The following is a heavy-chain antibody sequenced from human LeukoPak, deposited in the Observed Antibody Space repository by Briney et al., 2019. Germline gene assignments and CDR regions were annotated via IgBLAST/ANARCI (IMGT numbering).Heavy chain of an antibody. V-gene: IGHV4-4*09. CDR1: GGSISSYY. CDR3: ARHHIAAAGVRWFDP. D-gene: IGHD6-13*01. Sequence: SETLSLTCTVSGGSISSYYWSWIRQPPRKGLEWIGYIYTSGSTNYKPSLKSRVTISVDTSKNQFSLRLSSVTAADTAVYYCARHHIAAAGVRWFDPWGQGTLVTVSS. CDR2: IYTSGST. J-gene: IGHJ5*02.